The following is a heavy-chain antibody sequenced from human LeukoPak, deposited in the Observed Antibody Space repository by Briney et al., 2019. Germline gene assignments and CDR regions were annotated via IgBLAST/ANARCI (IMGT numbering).Heavy chain of an antibody. J-gene: IGHJ5*02. CDR2: INPSGGST. CDR3: ARGNIVVVVAATLTVGWFDP. V-gene: IGHV1-46*01. CDR1: GYTFTSYY. D-gene: IGHD2-15*01. Sequence: GASVKVSCKASGYTFTSYYMHWVRQAPGQGLEWMGIINPSGGSTSYAQKFQGRVTMTRDMSTSTVYMELSSLRSEDTAVYYCARGNIVVVVAATLTVGWFDPWGQGTLVTVSS.